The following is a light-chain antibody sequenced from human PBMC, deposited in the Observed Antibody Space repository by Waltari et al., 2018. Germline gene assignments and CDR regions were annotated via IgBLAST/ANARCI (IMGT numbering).Light chain of an antibody. CDR1: SSDIGGYNH. CDR3: SSYPGNGSFPWV. J-gene: IGLJ3*02. Sequence: QSALTQPPSASGSPGQSVTISCTGSSSDIGGYNHVSWYQQHPGKAPELQIYDVSKPPSGVPARLSGSNSDNTASPTVSELQAEDEADYYCSSYPGNGSFPWVFGGATKLTVL. CDR2: DVS. V-gene: IGLV2-8*01.